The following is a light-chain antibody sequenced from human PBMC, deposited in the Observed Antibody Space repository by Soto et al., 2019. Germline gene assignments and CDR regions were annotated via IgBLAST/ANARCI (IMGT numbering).Light chain of an antibody. CDR3: TSYTISTTWV. CDR1: SNDVGGFDY. Sequence: QSALTQPASVSGSPGQSITISCTGTSNDVGGFDYVSWYQQHPGKAPKLMISEVRIRPSGVSNRFSGSKSGNTASLTISGLQAEDEADYYCTSYTISTTWVFGGGTKLTVL. V-gene: IGLV2-14*01. CDR2: EVR. J-gene: IGLJ3*02.